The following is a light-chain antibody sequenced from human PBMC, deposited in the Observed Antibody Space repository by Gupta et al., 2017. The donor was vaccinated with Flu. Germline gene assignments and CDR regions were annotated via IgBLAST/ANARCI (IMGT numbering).Light chain of an antibody. CDR1: SSNIGGHY. CDR3: GTWDSRLSVGG. J-gene: IGLJ2*01. CDR2: EDD. V-gene: IGLV1-51*02. Sequence: QSALTQPPSVSAAPGQRVTIPCSGTSSNIGGHYVSWYQQVPGTAPKLLIYEDDKRPSGIADRFSASKSGTSATLVITGVQTGDEADYYCGTWDSRLSVGGFGGGTKLTVL.